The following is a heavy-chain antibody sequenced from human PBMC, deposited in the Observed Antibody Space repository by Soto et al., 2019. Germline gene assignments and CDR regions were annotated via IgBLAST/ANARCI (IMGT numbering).Heavy chain of an antibody. V-gene: IGHV1-69*02. J-gene: IGHJ3*02. D-gene: IGHD3-16*01. CDR3: AHHIYLSGSDVLDI. CDR2: IIPILGLA. Sequence: QVQLVQSGAEVKKPGSSVKVSCKASGGTFTSYTISWVRQAPGQGLEWMGRIIPILGLANYAQNFQGRLTITADKSTSTACMELNTLTSDDTAVYFCAHHIYLSGSDVLDIWGQGTVVTVSS. CDR1: GGTFTSYT.